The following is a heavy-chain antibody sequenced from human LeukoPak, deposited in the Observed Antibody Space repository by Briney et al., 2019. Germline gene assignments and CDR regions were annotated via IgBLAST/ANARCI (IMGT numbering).Heavy chain of an antibody. Sequence: PSETLSLTCTVSGGSISNTNYYWGWIRQPPGKVLEWIGSIYYSGSTYYNPSLQSRVTISSDTSKNQFSLKLSSLTAADTAVYYCARGKNPGYYYGMDVWGQGTTVTVSS. CDR3: ARGKNPGYYYGMDV. V-gene: IGHV4-39*01. J-gene: IGHJ6*02. CDR2: IYYSGST. CDR1: GGSISNTNYY.